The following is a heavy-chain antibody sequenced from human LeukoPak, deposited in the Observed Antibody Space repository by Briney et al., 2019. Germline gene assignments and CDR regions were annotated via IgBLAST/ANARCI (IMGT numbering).Heavy chain of an antibody. Sequence: PGGSLRLSCAASGFTFSSYWMHWVRQAPGKGLVWVSSLSGRSSYIYYADSLRGRFTISRDNSKNTLYLQLNSLRAEDTAVYYCARLNWLFQEGYYYYMDVWGKGTTVTVSS. J-gene: IGHJ6*03. CDR3: ARLNWLFQEGYYYYMDV. CDR1: GFTFSSYW. V-gene: IGHV3-21*04. CDR2: LSGRSSYI. D-gene: IGHD3-9*01.